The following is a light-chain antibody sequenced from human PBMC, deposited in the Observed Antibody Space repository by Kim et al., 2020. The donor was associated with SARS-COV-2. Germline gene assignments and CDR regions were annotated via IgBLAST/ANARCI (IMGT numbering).Light chain of an antibody. CDR1: SANIGTSI. V-gene: IGLV1-44*01. CDR2: SDN. J-gene: IGLJ3*02. Sequence: QSVLTQPPSASGTPVQRVTISCYGSSANIGTSIVNWYQQLPGTAPSLLIYSDNQRPSGVPDRFSGSKSGTSASLAINGLQSEDEADYYCAAWDDSLKGWVFGGGPQLTVL. CDR3: AAWDDSLKGWV.